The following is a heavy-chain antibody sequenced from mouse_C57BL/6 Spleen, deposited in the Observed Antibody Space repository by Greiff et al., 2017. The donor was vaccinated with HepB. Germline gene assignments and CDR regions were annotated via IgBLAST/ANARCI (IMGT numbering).Heavy chain of an antibody. CDR3: TGGSNYAMDY. V-gene: IGHV14-4*01. Sequence: VQLKESGAELVRPGASVKLSCTASGFNIKDDYMHWVKQRPEQGLEWIGWIDPENGDTEYASKFQGKATITADTSSNTAYLQLSSLTSEDTAVYYCTGGSNYAMDYWGQGTSVTVSS. CDR1: GFNIKDDY. J-gene: IGHJ4*01. D-gene: IGHD6-1*01. CDR2: IDPENGDT.